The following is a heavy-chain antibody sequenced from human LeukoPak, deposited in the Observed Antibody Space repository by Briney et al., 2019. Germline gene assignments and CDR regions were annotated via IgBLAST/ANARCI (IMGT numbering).Heavy chain of an antibody. V-gene: IGHV1-8*01. J-gene: IGHJ4*02. CDR2: LNPQSGNT. CDR1: GYTFITYD. CDR3: ARGPWFRSLVGYCANGVCYPGY. D-gene: IGHD2-8*01. Sequence: ASVTVSCKASGYTFITYDIIWVRQAAGHGLEWVGWLNPQSGNTGYTENFRGRVTMTMDSSISTAYMEVRSLRFEDTAVYYCARGPWFRSLVGYCANGVCYPGYWGQGTLVTVSS.